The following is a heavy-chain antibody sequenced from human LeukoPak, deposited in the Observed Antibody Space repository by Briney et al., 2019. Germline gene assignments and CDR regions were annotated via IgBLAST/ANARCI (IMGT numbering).Heavy chain of an antibody. J-gene: IGHJ4*02. D-gene: IGHD3/OR15-3a*01. V-gene: IGHV4-39*01. CDR1: GGSLNTPNYY. CDR2: IYYSGST. CDR3: AKQTGSGLFILP. Sequence: PSETLSLTCTVSGGSLNTPNYYWGWIRQTPGKGLEWIGYIYYSGSTNYNPSLKSRVTISIDTSKNQFSLKLTSVTAADTAVYYCAKQTGSGLFILPGGQGTLVTVSS.